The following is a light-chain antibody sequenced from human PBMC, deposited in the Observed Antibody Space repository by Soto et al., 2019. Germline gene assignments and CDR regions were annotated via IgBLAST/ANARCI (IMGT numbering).Light chain of an antibody. V-gene: IGKV3-15*01. CDR1: QSVSSN. CDR3: QQYNNWPGGT. Sequence: EIVMTQSTATLSVSPGERATLSCRASQSVSSNLAWYQQKPGQAPRLLIYGASTRATGIPARFSGSGSGTEFTLTISSLQSEDFAVYYCQQYNNWPGGTFGQGTKVEIK. J-gene: IGKJ1*01. CDR2: GAS.